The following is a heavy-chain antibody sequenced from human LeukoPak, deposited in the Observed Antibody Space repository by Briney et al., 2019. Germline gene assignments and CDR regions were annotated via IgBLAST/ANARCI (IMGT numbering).Heavy chain of an antibody. CDR3: ARGIERYDSSGNPDG. CDR1: GFTFSSYA. J-gene: IGHJ4*02. V-gene: IGHV3-30-3*01. CDR2: ISYDGSNK. Sequence: PVGSLRLSSAPSGFTFSSYAMHSVRHAPGKGLEWVAVISYDGSNKYYADSVKVRFTISRDNSKNTLYLHMTSLRGESTAVYYCARGIERYDSSGNPDGWGPGALVSV. D-gene: IGHD3-22*01.